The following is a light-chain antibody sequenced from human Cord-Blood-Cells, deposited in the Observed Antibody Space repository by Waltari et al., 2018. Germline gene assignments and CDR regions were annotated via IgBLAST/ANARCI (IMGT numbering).Light chain of an antibody. CDR1: QSVSSY. CDR2: DAS. CDR3: QQRSNWPRSIT. Sequence: EIVLTHSPATLSLSPGERATLSCRASQSVSSYLAWYQQKPGQAPRLLIYDASNRATGIPARFSGSGSGTDVTLTISSLEPEDFAVYYCQQRSNWPRSITFGQGTRLEIK. J-gene: IGKJ5*01. V-gene: IGKV3-11*01.